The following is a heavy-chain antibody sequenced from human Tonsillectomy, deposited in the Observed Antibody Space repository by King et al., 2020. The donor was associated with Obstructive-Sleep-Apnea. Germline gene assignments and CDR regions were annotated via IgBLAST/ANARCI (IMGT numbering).Heavy chain of an antibody. CDR1: GFTFSSYA. J-gene: IGHJ4*02. Sequence: VQLVESGGGLVQPGGSLRLSCAASGFTFSSYAMSWVRQAPGKGLEWVSAISGSGDFTYYADSMRGRFANSRDNSKNTLYLQMNSLRAEDTAVYYCAKDEGWYYESSGYYAGYWGQGTLVTVSS. D-gene: IGHD3-22*01. CDR3: AKDEGWYYESSGYYAGY. CDR2: ISGSGDFT. V-gene: IGHV3-23*04.